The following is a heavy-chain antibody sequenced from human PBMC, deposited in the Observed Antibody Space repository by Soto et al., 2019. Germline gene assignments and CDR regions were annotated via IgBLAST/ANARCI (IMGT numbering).Heavy chain of an antibody. J-gene: IGHJ5*02. CDR1: GYTFTGYY. Sequence: GASVKVSCKASGYTFTGYYMHWVRQAPGQGLEWMGWINPNSGGTNYAQKFQGRVTMTRDTSISTAYMELSRLRSDDTAVYYCARAGSRGYQLKNWFDPWGQGTWSPSPQ. D-gene: IGHD2-2*01. CDR2: INPNSGGT. V-gene: IGHV1-2*02. CDR3: ARAGSRGYQLKNWFDP.